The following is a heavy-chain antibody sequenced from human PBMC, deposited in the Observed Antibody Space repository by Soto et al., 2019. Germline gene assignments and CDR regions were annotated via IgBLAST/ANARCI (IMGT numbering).Heavy chain of an antibody. Sequence: QVPLVQSGAEVKKPGASVKVSCKVSGYTLTELSMNWVRQAPGKGLEWMGGFDPEDGETIYAQKFQGRVTMTEDTSTDTAYMELSSLRSEDKAVYYCATPYPGCTTGVCYTSSYGYWGQGTLVTVSS. D-gene: IGHD2-8*01. J-gene: IGHJ4*02. CDR1: GYTLTELS. V-gene: IGHV1-24*01. CDR2: FDPEDGET. CDR3: ATPYPGCTTGVCYTSSYGY.